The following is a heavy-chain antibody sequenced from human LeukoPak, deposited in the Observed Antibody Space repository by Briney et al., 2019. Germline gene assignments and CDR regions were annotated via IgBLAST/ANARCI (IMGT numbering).Heavy chain of an antibody. Sequence: ASVKVSCKASGYTFTGSGWYLYWLRQAPGQGLECVGWIHPNNGATLYAQKFQGRVAMTTDTSISTAYMKLSRLRPDDTAMYYCARDGPAQMVDFDYWGQGTLVTVSS. D-gene: IGHD3-10*01. V-gene: IGHV1-2*02. CDR2: IHPNNGAT. J-gene: IGHJ4*02. CDR1: GYTFTGSGWY. CDR3: ARDGPAQMVDFDY.